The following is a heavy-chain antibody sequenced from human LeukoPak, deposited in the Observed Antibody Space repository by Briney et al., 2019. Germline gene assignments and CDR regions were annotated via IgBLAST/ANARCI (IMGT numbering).Heavy chain of an antibody. CDR3: ARDSRPAYYDFWSGYPDAFDI. CDR2: ISSSSSTI. D-gene: IGHD3-3*01. V-gene: IGHV3-48*01. CDR1: GFTFSSYS. J-gene: IGHJ3*02. Sequence: GGSLRLSCAASGFTFSSYSMNWVRQAPGKGLEWVSYISSSSSTIYYADSVKGRFTISRDNAKNSLYLQMNSLRAEDTAVYYCARDSRPAYYDFWSGYPDAFDIWGQGTMVTVSS.